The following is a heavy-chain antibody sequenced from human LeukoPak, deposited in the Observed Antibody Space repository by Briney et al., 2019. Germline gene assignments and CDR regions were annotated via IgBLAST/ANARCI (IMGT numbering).Heavy chain of an antibody. CDR3: ARFNRKTNWFDP. J-gene: IGHJ5*02. Sequence: PSETLSLTCAVSGGSISSGGYSWSWIRQPPGKGLEWIGYIYHRGSTYYNPSLKSRVTISVDGSKNQFSLKLSSVTAADTAVYYCARFNRKTNWFDPWGQGTLVTVSS. CDR2: IYHRGST. CDR1: GGSISSGGYS. D-gene: IGHD3-16*02. V-gene: IGHV4-30-2*01.